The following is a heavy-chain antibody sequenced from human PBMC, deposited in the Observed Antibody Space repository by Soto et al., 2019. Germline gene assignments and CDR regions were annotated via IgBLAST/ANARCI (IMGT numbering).Heavy chain of an antibody. Sequence: QVQLVQSGAEVKKPGSSVKVSCKASGGTFSSYAISWVRQAPGQGLEWMGGIIPIFGTANYAQKFQGRVTITADESTSTAYMALSSLSSEDTAVYYCARERVPASSSLRPYYYGMDVWGQGTTVTVSS. CDR1: GGTFSSYA. J-gene: IGHJ6*02. D-gene: IGHD6-6*01. V-gene: IGHV1-69*01. CDR3: ARERVPASSSLRPYYYGMDV. CDR2: IIPIFGTA.